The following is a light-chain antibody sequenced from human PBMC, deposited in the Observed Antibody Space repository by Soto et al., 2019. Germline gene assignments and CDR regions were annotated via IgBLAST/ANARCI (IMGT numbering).Light chain of an antibody. CDR2: DPS. J-gene: IGKJ4*01. CDR3: QHRSAWPIT. Sequence: EIVLTQSPATLSLSPRERATLSCRASQSVRSYLVWYQQKPGQPPRLLLYDPSKRATGLPARFSGRGSGTAFTLTINSLEPEDFAVYYCQHRSAWPITFGGGTKVEIK. V-gene: IGKV3-11*01. CDR1: QSVRSY.